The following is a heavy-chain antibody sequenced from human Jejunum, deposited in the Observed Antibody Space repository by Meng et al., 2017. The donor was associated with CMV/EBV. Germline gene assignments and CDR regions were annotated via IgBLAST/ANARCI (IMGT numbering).Heavy chain of an antibody. V-gene: IGHV1-69*08. CDR2: IIPILGIA. CDR3: ARDEGGWLTAPDY. J-gene: IGHJ4*02. CDR1: GGTFSSYT. D-gene: IGHD5-24*01. Sequence: QVQLRQSWAEVKKPGSSVKVSCKASGGTFSSYTISWVRQAPGQGLEWMGRIIPILGIANYAQKFQGRVTITADKSTSTAYMELSSLRSEDTAVYYCARDEGGWLTAPDYWGQGTLVTVSS.